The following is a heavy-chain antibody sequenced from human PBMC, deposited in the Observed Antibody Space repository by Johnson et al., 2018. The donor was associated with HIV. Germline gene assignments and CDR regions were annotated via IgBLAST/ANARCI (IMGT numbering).Heavy chain of an antibody. Sequence: VQLVESGGGVVQPGRSLRLSCAASGFTFSSYAMHWVRQAPGKGLEWVAVISYDGSNKYYADSVKGRFTISRDNSKNTLYLQMNLLRPEDTAVYYCASGVTARAPVFIWGQGTMVTVSS. CDR3: ASGVTARAPVFI. CDR1: GFTFSSYA. V-gene: IGHV3-30*04. J-gene: IGHJ3*02. CDR2: ISYDGSNK. D-gene: IGHD6-6*01.